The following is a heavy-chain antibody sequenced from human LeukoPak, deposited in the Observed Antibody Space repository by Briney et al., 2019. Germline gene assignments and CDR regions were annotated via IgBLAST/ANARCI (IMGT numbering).Heavy chain of an antibody. CDR2: IYPGDSDT. J-gene: IGHJ6*02. Sequence: PGESLKISCKGSGYSFTSYWIGWVRQMPGKGLEWMGIIYPGDSDTRYSPSFQGQVTISADKSISTAYLQWSSLKAADTAVYYCARRWHGDYVRRYYYGMDVWGQGTTVTVSS. D-gene: IGHD4-17*01. CDR3: ARRWHGDYVRRYYYGMDV. V-gene: IGHV5-51*01. CDR1: GYSFTSYW.